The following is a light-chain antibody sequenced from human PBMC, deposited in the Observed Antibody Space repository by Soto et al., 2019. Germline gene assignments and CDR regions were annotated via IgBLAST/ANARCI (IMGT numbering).Light chain of an antibody. CDR3: GSYRSTTAV. J-gene: IGLJ1*01. CDR2: EGT. Sequence: SVLTQSASVSESPGQSITISCTGTSSDIGGYNLVSWYQQHPGKAPKLIIYEGTRRPSGVSNRFSASKSGNTASLTISGLQAEDEADYYCGSYRSTTAVFGTGTKVTV. V-gene: IGLV2-14*02. CDR1: SSDIGGYNL.